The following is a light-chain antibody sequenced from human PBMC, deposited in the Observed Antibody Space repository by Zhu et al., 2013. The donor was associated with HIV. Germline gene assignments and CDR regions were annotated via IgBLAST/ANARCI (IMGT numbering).Light chain of an antibody. CDR2: DAS. J-gene: IGKJ1*01. V-gene: IGKV3-11*01. Sequence: EIVLTQSPATLSLSPGERATLSCRASQSVSSYLAWYQQKPGQAPRLLIYDASNRATGIPARFSGSGSGTDFTLTISSLEPEDFAVYHCQQYNNWPRTFGQGTKVEIK. CDR1: QSVSSY. CDR3: QQYNNWPRT.